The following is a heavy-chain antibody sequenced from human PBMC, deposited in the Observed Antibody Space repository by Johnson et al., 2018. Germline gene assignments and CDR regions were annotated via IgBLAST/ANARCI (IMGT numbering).Heavy chain of an antibody. CDR2: IRSKAYGGTT. CDR3: ARATPLVKARWVGEEDYYYGMDV. CDR1: GFTFGDYA. D-gene: IGHD3-10*01. Sequence: EVQLVESGGGVVQTGRSLRLSCAASGFTFGDYAMSWFRQAPGKGLEWVGFIRSKAYGGTTEYAASVKGRFTISRDDSKSIAYLKMNSLKTEDTAVYDCARATPLVKARWVGEEDYYYGMDVWGQGTTVTVSS. J-gene: IGHJ6*02. V-gene: IGHV3-49*03.